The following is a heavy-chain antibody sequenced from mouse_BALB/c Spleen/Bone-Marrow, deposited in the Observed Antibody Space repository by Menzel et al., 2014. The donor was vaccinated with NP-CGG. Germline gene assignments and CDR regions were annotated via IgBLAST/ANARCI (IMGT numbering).Heavy chain of an antibody. CDR3: ARDHYGNYEGFDY. Sequence: LVESGAELARPGTSVKLSCKASGYTFTDYYINWVKQRTGQGLEWIGEIYPGSGNTYYNEEFKGKATLTADKSSSTVNIHLSSLTSEDSAVYFCARDHYGNYEGFDYWGQGTLVTVSA. J-gene: IGHJ3*01. V-gene: IGHV1-77*01. D-gene: IGHD2-1*01. CDR2: IYPGSGNT. CDR1: GYTFTDYY.